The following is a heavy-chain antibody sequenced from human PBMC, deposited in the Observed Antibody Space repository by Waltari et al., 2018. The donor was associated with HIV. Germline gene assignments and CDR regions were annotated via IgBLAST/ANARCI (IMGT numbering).Heavy chain of an antibody. J-gene: IGHJ4*02. Sequence: QLQLQESGPGLVKPSETLSLTCTVSGGSISSRSYYWGWIRQPPGKGLEWIGSIYYRGSTYYNPSLKSRVTISVDTSKNQFSLKLSSVTAADTAVYYCARLDQSYYYDSSGYYYLGRYFDYWGQGTLVTVSS. CDR2: IYYRGST. V-gene: IGHV4-39*01. CDR1: GGSISSRSYY. CDR3: ARLDQSYYYDSSGYYYLGRYFDY. D-gene: IGHD3-22*01.